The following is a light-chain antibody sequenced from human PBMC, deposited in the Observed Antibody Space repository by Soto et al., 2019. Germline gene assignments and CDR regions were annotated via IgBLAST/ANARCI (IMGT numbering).Light chain of an antibody. CDR1: QSVSSN. CDR2: GAY. Sequence: EIVMTQSPATLSVSPGERATLSCRASQSVSSNLAWYQQKPGQAHRLLIYGAYTRATGIPARFSGSGSGTEFTLTISSLQSEDFAVYYCKQYNNWPGTVGQGTKVDI. J-gene: IGKJ1*01. V-gene: IGKV3-15*01. CDR3: KQYNNWPGT.